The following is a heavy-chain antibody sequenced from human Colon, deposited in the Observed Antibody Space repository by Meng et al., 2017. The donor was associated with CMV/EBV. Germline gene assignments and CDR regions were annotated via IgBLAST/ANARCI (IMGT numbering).Heavy chain of an antibody. J-gene: IGHJ5*02. CDR3: ARDRRLTVVGRPPLGWSDP. CDR1: GGSISSTSYS. CDR2: IYYSGNT. V-gene: IGHV4-39*07. D-gene: IGHD6-13*01. Sequence: WGSLRLSCTVSGGSISSTSYSWGWIRQPPGKGLEWIGSIYYSGNTYYNPSLKSRVTMSIDTSKTLFSLKVTSVTAADTAVYYCARDRRLTVVGRPPLGWSDPWGQGTLVTVSS.